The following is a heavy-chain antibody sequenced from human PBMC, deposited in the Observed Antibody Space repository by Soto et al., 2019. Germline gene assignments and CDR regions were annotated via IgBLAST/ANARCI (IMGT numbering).Heavy chain of an antibody. CDR1: GFTVSSNY. CDR2: IYSGGST. D-gene: IGHD2-2*01. V-gene: IGHV3-53*01. Sequence: GGSLRLSCAASGFTVSSNYMSWVRQAPGKGLEWVSVIYSGGSTYYADSVKGRFTISRDNSKNTLYLQMNSLRAEDTAVYYCARAVVVPAARALDYYGMDVWGQGTTVTVSS. CDR3: ARAVVVPAARALDYYGMDV. J-gene: IGHJ6*02.